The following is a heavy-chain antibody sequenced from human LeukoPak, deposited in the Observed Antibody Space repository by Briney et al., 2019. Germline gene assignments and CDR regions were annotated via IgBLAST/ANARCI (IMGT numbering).Heavy chain of an antibody. CDR1: GGTFSSYA. CDR2: IIPIFGTA. Sequence: SVKVSCKASGGTFSSYAISRVRQAPGQGLEWMGGIIPIFGTANYAQKFQGRVTITTDESTSTAYMELSSLRSEDTAVYYCARRRPPGTTFQPFDYWGQGTLVTVSS. D-gene: IGHD1-7*01. CDR3: ARRRPPGTTFQPFDY. V-gene: IGHV1-69*05. J-gene: IGHJ4*02.